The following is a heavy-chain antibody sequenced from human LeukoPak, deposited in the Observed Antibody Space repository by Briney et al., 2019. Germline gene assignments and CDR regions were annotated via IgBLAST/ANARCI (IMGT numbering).Heavy chain of an antibody. Sequence: SETLSLTCAVYGGSFSGYYWSWIRQPPGKGLEWIGEINHSGSTNYNPSLKSRVTISVDTSKNQFSLKLSSVTAADTAVYYCARVGGGMVRGVILSWFDPWGQGTLVTVSS. J-gene: IGHJ5*02. CDR1: GGSFSGYY. CDR3: ARVGGGMVRGVILSWFDP. CDR2: INHSGST. V-gene: IGHV4-34*01. D-gene: IGHD3-10*01.